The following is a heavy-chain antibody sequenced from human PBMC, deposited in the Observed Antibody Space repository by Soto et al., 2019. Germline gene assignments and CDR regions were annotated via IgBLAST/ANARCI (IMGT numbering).Heavy chain of an antibody. CDR3: ARASSSSNIVLMGYAINPRFPPHFDY. Sequence: SETLSLTCTVSGGSISSSSYYWGWIRQPPGKGLGWIGSIYYSGSTYYNPSLKSRDTISVDTSKNQFSLKLSSVTAADTAVYYCARASSSSNIVLMGYAINPRFPPHFDYWGQGTLVTVSS. V-gene: IGHV4-39*01. D-gene: IGHD2-8*01. J-gene: IGHJ4*02. CDR2: IYYSGST. CDR1: GGSISSSSYY.